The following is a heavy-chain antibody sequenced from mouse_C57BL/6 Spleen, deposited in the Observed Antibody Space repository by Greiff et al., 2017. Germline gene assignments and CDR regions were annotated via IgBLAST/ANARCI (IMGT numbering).Heavy chain of an antibody. Sequence: EVQLQESGPGLVKPSQSLSLTCSVTGYSITSGYYWNWIRQFPGNQLEWMGYISYDGSNNYNPSLKNRISITRDTSKNPFFLKLNSVTTEDTATYYGARDRWLLRGDYFDYWGQGTTLTVSS. CDR3: ARDRWLLRGDYFDY. J-gene: IGHJ2*01. CDR2: ISYDGSN. CDR1: GYSITSGYY. D-gene: IGHD2-3*01. V-gene: IGHV3-6*01.